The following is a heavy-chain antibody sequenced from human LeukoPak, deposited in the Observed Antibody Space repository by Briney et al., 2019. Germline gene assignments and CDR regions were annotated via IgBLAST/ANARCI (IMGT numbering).Heavy chain of an antibody. J-gene: IGHJ4*02. CDR1: GFTFSSYG. CDR2: IWYDGSNK. V-gene: IGHV3-33*01. CDR3: ARVPGYSSGWYFDY. Sequence: GGSLRLSCAASGFTFSSYGMHWVRQAPGKGLEWVAVIWYDGSNKYYADSVKGRFTISRDNSKNTLYLQVNSLRAEDTAVYYCARVPGYSSGWYFDYWGQGTLVTVSS. D-gene: IGHD6-19*01.